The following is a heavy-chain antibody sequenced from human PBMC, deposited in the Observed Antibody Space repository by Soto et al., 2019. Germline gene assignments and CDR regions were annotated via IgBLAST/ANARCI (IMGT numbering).Heavy chain of an antibody. J-gene: IGHJ5*02. CDR1: GFTFSRHW. D-gene: IGHD2-2*01. V-gene: IGHV3-7*01. CDR3: ARDDMYCSCASCYYWFDP. CDR2: IKQDGSEK. Sequence: GGSLRLSCAASGFTFSRHWMSWVRQAPGKGLEWVANIKQDGSEKYYVDSVKGRFTISRDNAKNSLYLQMNSLRTDDTAVYYCARDDMYCSCASCYYWFDPWGQGTLVTVSA.